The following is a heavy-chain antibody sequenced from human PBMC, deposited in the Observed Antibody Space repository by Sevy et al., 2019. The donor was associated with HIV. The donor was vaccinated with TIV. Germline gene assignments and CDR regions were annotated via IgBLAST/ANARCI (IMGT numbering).Heavy chain of an antibody. CDR2: ISSSSSYI. V-gene: IGHV3-21*04. CDR1: GFTFSSYT. J-gene: IGHJ4*02. CDR3: ARDATSYGYFDY. D-gene: IGHD5-18*01. Sequence: GGSLRLSCAVSGFTFSSYTMNWVRQAPGKGLEWVSSISSSSSYIYYADSVKGRFTISRDNAKNSLYLQMNSLRAEDTAVYYCARDATSYGYFDYWGQGTLVTVSS.